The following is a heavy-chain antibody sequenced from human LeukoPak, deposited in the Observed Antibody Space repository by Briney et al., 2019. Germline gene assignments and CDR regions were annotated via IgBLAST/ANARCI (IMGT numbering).Heavy chain of an antibody. CDR1: VGSISRYY. CDR3: AREGTGYYFDY. V-gene: IGHV4-59*13. CDR2: IYYSGST. Sequence: PSETLSLTCTVWVGSISRYYWSWLRQPPGKGLEWLGYIYYSGSTNYNPSLKSRVTISVDTSKNQFSLKLSSVTAADTAVYYCAREGTGYYFDYWGQGTLVTVSS. D-gene: IGHD3/OR15-3a*01. J-gene: IGHJ4*02.